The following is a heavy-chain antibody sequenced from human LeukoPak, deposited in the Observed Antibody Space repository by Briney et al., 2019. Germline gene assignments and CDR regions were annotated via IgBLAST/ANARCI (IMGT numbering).Heavy chain of an antibody. CDR1: GGSISSYY. Sequence: SETLSLTCTVSGGSISSYYWSWIRQPAGKGLEWIGRIYTSGSTNYNPSLKSRVTISVDTSKNQFSLKLSSVTAADTAVYYCARHARLPEGPIYYYGMDVWGQGTTVTVSS. V-gene: IGHV4-4*07. D-gene: IGHD2-15*01. CDR3: ARHARLPEGPIYYYGMDV. CDR2: IYTSGST. J-gene: IGHJ6*02.